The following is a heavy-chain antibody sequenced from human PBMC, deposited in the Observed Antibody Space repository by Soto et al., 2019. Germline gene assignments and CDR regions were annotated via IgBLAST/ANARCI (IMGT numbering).Heavy chain of an antibody. D-gene: IGHD2-2*03. CDR1: GFTFSSYG. J-gene: IGHJ5*02. V-gene: IGHV3-23*01. CDR2: ISNSGGTT. Sequence: EVQLLQSGGGLEQPGGSLRLSCAASGFTFSSYGLSWVRQAPGKGLEWVATISNSGGTTYYADSVKGRFTISSDTSKNTLYLQMNSLRADDAAVYYCAKGRDGYGHSPGNWFDPWGQGTLVTVSS. CDR3: AKGRDGYGHSPGNWFDP.